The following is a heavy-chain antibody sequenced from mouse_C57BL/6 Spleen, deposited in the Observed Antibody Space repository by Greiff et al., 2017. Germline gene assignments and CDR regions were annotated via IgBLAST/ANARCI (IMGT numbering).Heavy chain of an antibody. CDR2: IYPGSGNT. V-gene: IGHV1-66*01. CDR3: AEGYMDY. CDR1: GYSFTSYY. J-gene: IGHJ4*01. Sequence: VQRVESGPELVKPGASVKISCKASGYSFTSYYIHWVKQRPGQGLEWIGWIYPGSGNTKYNEKFKGKAALTADTSSSTAYMQLSSLTSEDSAVYYCAEGYMDYWGQGTSVTVSS. D-gene: IGHD2-2*01.